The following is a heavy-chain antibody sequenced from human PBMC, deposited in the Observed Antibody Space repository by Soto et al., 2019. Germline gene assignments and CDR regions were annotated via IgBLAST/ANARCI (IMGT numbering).Heavy chain of an antibody. CDR3: ARGGPPDAFFGLEGLWYYYMDV. J-gene: IGHJ6*03. CDR1: GYTFTSYD. V-gene: IGHV1-8*01. CDR2: MNPNSGNT. D-gene: IGHD3-3*01. Sequence: ASVKVSCKASGYTFTSYDINWVRQATGQGLEWMGWMNPNSGNTGYAQKFQGRVTMTRNTSISTAYMELSSLRSEDTAVYYCARGGPPDAFFGLEGLWYYYMDVWGKGTTVTVSS.